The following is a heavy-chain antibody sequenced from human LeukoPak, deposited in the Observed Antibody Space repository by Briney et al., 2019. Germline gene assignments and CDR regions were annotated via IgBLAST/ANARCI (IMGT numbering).Heavy chain of an antibody. Sequence: AGGSLRLSCAASGVTFSSYGMSWVRQAPGKGLEWVSSISSTGGTTYYADSVKGRFTNSRDNSKNTLYLQMNSLRAEDTAIYYCAKNGDRGAYCTGGTCYPYFYYYMDVWGKGTTVTI. J-gene: IGHJ6*03. CDR2: ISSTGGTT. CDR3: AKNGDRGAYCTGGTCYPYFYYYMDV. CDR1: GVTFSSYG. D-gene: IGHD2-15*01. V-gene: IGHV3-23*01.